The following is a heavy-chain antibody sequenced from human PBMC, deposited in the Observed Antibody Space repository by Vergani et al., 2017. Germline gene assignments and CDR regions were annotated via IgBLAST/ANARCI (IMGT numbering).Heavy chain of an antibody. CDR1: GFTFSSYW. V-gene: IGHV3-74*02. CDR2: INSDGSST. CDR3: ARWGNVVVPAPPVT. Sequence: EVQLVESGGGLVKRGGSLRLSCAASGFTFSSYWMHWVRQAPGKGLVWVSRINSDGSSTSYADSVKGRFTISRDNAKNTLYLQMNSLRAEDTAVYYCARWGNVVVPAPPVTWGQGTLVTVSS. D-gene: IGHD2-2*01. J-gene: IGHJ5*02.